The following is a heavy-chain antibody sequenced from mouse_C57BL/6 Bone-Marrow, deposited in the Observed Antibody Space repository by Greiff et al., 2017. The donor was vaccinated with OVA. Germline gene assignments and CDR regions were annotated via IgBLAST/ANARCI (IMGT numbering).Heavy chain of an antibody. V-gene: IGHV1-82*01. Sequence: QVQLQQSGPELVKPGASVKISCKASGYAFRSSWLNWVKQRPGKGLEWIGRIYPGDGDTNYNGKFKGKATLTADKSSSTAYMQLSSLTSEDSAVYFFARHEDGYYASYVCYWCQGTTLTVSS. CDR2: IYPGDGDT. J-gene: IGHJ2*01. CDR1: GYAFRSSW. CDR3: ARHEDGYYASYVCY. D-gene: IGHD2-3*01.